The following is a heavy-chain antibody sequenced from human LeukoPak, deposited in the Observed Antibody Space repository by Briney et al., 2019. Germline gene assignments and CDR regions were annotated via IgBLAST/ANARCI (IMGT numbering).Heavy chain of an antibody. CDR2: IYRSDSDT. Sequence: EESMKISCKGSGYSFTSYWIGWVRQMPGKGVEWIGIIYRSDSDTRYSPSFQGQITISADKSISTAYLQWSSLKASDTAMYYCATLLGEWTAFDIWGQGTMVTVSS. CDR1: GYSFTSYW. J-gene: IGHJ3*02. V-gene: IGHV5-51*01. D-gene: IGHD3-10*01. CDR3: ATLLGEWTAFDI.